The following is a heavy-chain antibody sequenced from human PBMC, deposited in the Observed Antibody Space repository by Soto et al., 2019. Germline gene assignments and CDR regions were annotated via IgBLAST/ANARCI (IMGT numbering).Heavy chain of an antibody. CDR2: IYYSGST. J-gene: IGHJ4*02. CDR3: ARDLHYYGSGSCYDYFDY. Sequence: SETLSLTCTVSGGSISSYYWSWIRQPPGKGLEWIGYIYYSGSTNYNPSLKSRVTISVDTSKNQFSLKLSSVTAADTAVYYCARDLHYYGSGSCYDYFDYWGQGTLVTVSS. CDR1: GGSISSYY. D-gene: IGHD3-10*01. V-gene: IGHV4-59*01.